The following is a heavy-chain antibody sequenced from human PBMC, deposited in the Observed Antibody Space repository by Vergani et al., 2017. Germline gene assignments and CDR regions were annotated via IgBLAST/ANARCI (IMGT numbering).Heavy chain of an antibody. J-gene: IGHJ4*02. D-gene: IGHD6-13*01. CDR2: IRYDGSNK. Sequence: QVQLVESGGGVVQPGGSLRLSCAAFGFTFSSYGMHWVRQAPGKGLGWVAFIRYDGSNKYYADSVKGRFTISRDNSKNTLYLQMNSLRAEDTAVYYCAKDPPWDSSSWYYFDYWGQGTLVTVSS. CDR3: AKDPPWDSSSWYYFDY. CDR1: GFTFSSYG. V-gene: IGHV3-30*02.